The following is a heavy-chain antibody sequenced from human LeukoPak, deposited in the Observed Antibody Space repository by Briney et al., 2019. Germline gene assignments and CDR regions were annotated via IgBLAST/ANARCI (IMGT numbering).Heavy chain of an antibody. D-gene: IGHD3-10*01. Sequence: GGSLRLSCVVSGFSLSSYGMHWVRPSPAKGLEWVAVIWYDGSKKYHADSVRGRFTISRDVSKSTLYLEMSSLRAEDTAVYYCAKDECSTTYCYGYWGQGTLVTVSP. CDR2: IWYDGSKK. V-gene: IGHV3-33*03. CDR1: GFSLSSYG. CDR3: AKDECSTTYCYGY. J-gene: IGHJ4*02.